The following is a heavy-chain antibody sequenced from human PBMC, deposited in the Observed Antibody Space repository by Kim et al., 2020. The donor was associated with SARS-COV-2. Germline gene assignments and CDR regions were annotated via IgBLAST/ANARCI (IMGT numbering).Heavy chain of an antibody. Sequence: GGSLRLSCAASGFTFNDYAMSWVRQAPGKGLEWVSGISGSGNTTYYADSVKGRFTVSRDNSENTLSLQMKSLRAADTAVYYCAKNIARRSCFDYWGPGT. D-gene: IGHD5-12*01. CDR3: AKNIARRSCFDY. V-gene: IGHV3-23*01. CDR2: ISGSGNTT. CDR1: GFTFNDYA. J-gene: IGHJ4*02.